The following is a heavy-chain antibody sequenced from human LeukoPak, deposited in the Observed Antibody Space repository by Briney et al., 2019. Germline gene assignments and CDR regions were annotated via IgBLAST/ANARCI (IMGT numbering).Heavy chain of an antibody. Sequence: GGSLRLSCAASGFTFSSYAMHWVRQAPGKGLEYASAITKGGSTYYASSVKGRFSISRDNSKNMLYLQMGSLRTDDTAEYYCARASIAAAGPHDVYDIWGPGTMVTVSS. V-gene: IGHV3-64*01. CDR3: ARASIAAAGPHDVYDI. J-gene: IGHJ3*02. CDR1: GFTFSSYA. CDR2: ITKGGST. D-gene: IGHD6-13*01.